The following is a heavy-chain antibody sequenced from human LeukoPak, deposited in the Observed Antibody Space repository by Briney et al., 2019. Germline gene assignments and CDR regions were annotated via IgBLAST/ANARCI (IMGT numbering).Heavy chain of an antibody. D-gene: IGHD1-26*01. Sequence: GGSLRLSCAASGFMFSNSWVSWVRQAPGKGLEWVANIKQDGSEKYYVDSVKGRFTISRDNAKNSVYLQMNGLRGEDSAVYYCARGGGTYDYWGQGTLVTVSS. J-gene: IGHJ4*02. CDR3: ARGGGTYDY. CDR1: GFMFSNSW. CDR2: IKQDGSEK. V-gene: IGHV3-7*04.